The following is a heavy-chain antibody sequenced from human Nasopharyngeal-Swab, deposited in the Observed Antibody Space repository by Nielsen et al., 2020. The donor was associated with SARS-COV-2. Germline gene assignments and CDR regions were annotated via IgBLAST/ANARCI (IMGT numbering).Heavy chain of an antibody. D-gene: IGHD3-22*01. CDR3: AKVRYYYDSSGYLDLFDY. CDR2: INSDGSST. Sequence: WIRQPPGKGLVWVSRINSDGSSTSYADSVKGRFTISRDNAKNTLYLQMNSLRAEDTAVYYCAKVRYYYDSSGYLDLFDYWGQGTLVTVSS. J-gene: IGHJ4*02. V-gene: IGHV3-74*01.